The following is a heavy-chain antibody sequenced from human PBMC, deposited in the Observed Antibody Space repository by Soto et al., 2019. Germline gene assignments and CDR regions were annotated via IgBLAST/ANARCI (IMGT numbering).Heavy chain of an antibody. CDR1: GGSISSGDYY. D-gene: IGHD3-9*01. V-gene: IGHV4-30-4*01. CDR3: ARDHYVYDILTGYGYYYGMDV. Sequence: QVQLQESGPGLVKPSQTLSLTCTVSGGSISSGDYYWSWIRQPPGKGLEWIGYIYYSGSTYYNPSLKSRVTISVDMSKNQFSLKLSSVTAADTAVYYCARDHYVYDILTGYGYYYGMDVWGQGTTVTVSS. CDR2: IYYSGST. J-gene: IGHJ6*02.